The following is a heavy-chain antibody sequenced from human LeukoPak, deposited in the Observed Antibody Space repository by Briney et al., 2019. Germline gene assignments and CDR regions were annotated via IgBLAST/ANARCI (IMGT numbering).Heavy chain of an antibody. J-gene: IGHJ6*03. D-gene: IGHD4-23*01. CDR1: GFTFSSYS. CDR2: ISSSSSYI. Sequence: GGSLRLSCAASGFTFSSYSMNWVRQAPGKGLEWVSSISSSSSYIYYADSVKGRFTISRDNAKNSLYLQMNSLRAEDTAVYYCAKLRGNQIYEDYYYYMDVWGKGTTVTISS. CDR3: AKLRGNQIYEDYYYYMDV. V-gene: IGHV3-21*01.